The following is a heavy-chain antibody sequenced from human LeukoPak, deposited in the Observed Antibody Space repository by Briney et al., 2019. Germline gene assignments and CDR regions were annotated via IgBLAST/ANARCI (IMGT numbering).Heavy chain of an antibody. D-gene: IGHD3-9*01. V-gene: IGHV3-7*01. CDR2: IKQDGSDK. J-gene: IGHJ4*02. CDR1: GFTFTKYW. Sequence: GDSLRLSCAASGFTFTKYWMTWVRQAPGKGLEWVGNIKQDGSDKNYMDSVKGRFTISRDNTKNSVYLQMSSLRAEDTAVYYCARVARQLTGYWGQGTLVTVSS. CDR3: ARVARQLTGY.